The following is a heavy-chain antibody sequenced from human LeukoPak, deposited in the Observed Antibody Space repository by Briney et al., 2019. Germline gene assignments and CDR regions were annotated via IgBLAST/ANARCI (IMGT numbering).Heavy chain of an antibody. CDR2: MNPNSGNT. CDR3: ARGGQLEVPFDY. V-gene: IGHV1-8*03. CDR1: GYTFTIYD. J-gene: IGHJ4*02. Sequence: GASVKVSCKASGYTFTIYDINWVRQATGQGLEWMGWMNPNSGNTGYAQKFQGRVTITRNTSISTAYMELSSLRSEDTAVYYCARGGQLEVPFDYWGQGTLVTVSS. D-gene: IGHD6-6*01.